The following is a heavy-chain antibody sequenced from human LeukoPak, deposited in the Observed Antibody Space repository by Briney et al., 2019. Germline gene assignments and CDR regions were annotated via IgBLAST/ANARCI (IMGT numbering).Heavy chain of an antibody. CDR1: GFTFSSYA. J-gene: IGHJ3*02. Sequence: GGSLRLSCAASGFTFSSYAMHWVRRAPGKGLEYVSAISSNGGSTYYANSVKGRFTISRDNSKNTLYPQMNSLRTEDTSVYYCASLIVAEDAFDIWGQGTMVTVSS. CDR3: ASLIVAEDAFDI. D-gene: IGHD3-22*01. V-gene: IGHV3-64*01. CDR2: ISSNGGST.